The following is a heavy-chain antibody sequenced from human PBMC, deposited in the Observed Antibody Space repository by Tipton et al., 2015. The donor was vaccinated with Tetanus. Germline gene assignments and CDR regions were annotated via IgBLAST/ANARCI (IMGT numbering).Heavy chain of an antibody. CDR1: GFPFSRYS. D-gene: IGHD1-20*01. V-gene: IGHV3-21*04. Sequence: SLRLSCAASGFPFSRYSMNWVRQTPGKGLEWVSSISSSGDYIYYADSVKGRFTISRDNGRNSLYLQMNSLRAEDTAVYYCAKSNGITGTTFYYGMDVWGQGTTVTVSS. CDR2: ISSSGDYI. J-gene: IGHJ6*02. CDR3: AKSNGITGTTFYYGMDV.